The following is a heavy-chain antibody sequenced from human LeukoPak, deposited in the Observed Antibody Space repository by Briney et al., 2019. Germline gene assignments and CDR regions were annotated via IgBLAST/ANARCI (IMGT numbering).Heavy chain of an antibody. Sequence: SVKVSCKASGYTFTGYYMHWVRQAPGQGLGWMGRINPNSGGTNYAQKFQGRVTMTRDTSISTAYMELSSLRSDDTAIYYCARDPRQWLVKASGHYFDSWGQGTLVTVSS. CDR2: INPNSGGT. CDR3: ARDPRQWLVKASGHYFDS. CDR1: GYTFTGYY. D-gene: IGHD6-19*01. V-gene: IGHV1-2*06. J-gene: IGHJ4*02.